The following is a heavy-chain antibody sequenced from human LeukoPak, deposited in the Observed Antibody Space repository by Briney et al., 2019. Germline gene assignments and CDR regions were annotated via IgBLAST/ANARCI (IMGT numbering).Heavy chain of an antibody. CDR3: AREAYGSGSHPLDY. V-gene: IGHV3-48*04. D-gene: IGHD3-10*01. CDR1: GFTFSIYS. J-gene: IGHJ4*02. CDR2: ISSSSSTI. Sequence: GGSLRLSCAASGFTFSIYSMNWVRQAPGKGLEWVSYISSSSSTIHYADSVKGRFTISRDNAKNSLYLQMNSLRAEDTAVYYCAREAYGSGSHPLDYWGQGTLVTVSS.